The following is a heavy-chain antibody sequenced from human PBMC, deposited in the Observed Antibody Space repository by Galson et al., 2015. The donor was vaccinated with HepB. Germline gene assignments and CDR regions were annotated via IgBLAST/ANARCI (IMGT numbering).Heavy chain of an antibody. CDR1: GGSISSSSYY. J-gene: IGHJ6*03. CDR2: IYYSGST. Sequence: LSLTCTVSGGSISSSSYYWGWIRQPPGKGLEWIGSIYYSGSTYYNPSLKSRVTISVDTSKNQFSLKLSSVTAADTAVYYCARGPYYYDSSGSEYYYYMDVWGKGTTVTVSS. CDR3: ARGPYYYDSSGSEYYYYMDV. V-gene: IGHV4-39*07. D-gene: IGHD3-22*01.